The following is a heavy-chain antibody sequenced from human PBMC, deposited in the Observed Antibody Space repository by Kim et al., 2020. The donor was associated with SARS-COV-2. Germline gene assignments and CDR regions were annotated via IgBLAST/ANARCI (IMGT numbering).Heavy chain of an antibody. Sequence: SLKSRVTISVDTSKNQFSLKLSSVTAADTAVYYCKVDGYNLNYYYYYMDVWGKGTTVTVSS. V-gene: IGHV4-39*01. CDR3: KVDGYNLNYYYYYMDV. D-gene: IGHD5-12*01. J-gene: IGHJ6*03.